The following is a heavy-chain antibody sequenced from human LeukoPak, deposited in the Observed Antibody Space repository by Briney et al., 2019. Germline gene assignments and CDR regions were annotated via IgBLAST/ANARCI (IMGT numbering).Heavy chain of an antibody. Sequence: PSETLSLTCTVSGVSISSGGYYWSWIRQHPGKGLEWIGYIYYGGSTYYNPSLKSRVTLSVDTSKNQFSLKLSSVTAADTAVYYCARTYYDILTGYYPFDYWGQGTLVTVSS. CDR3: ARTYYDILTGYYPFDY. CDR1: GVSISSGGYY. D-gene: IGHD3-9*01. V-gene: IGHV4-31*03. J-gene: IGHJ4*02. CDR2: IYYGGST.